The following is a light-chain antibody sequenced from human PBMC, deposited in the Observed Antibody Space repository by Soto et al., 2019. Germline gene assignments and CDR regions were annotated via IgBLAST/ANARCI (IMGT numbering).Light chain of an antibody. CDR1: QSVSID. Sequence: EIVMTQSPATLSVSPGARVTLTCRASQSVSIDLAWYQQTPGQAPRLLIYGASTRPTGVPARFSGSASGTQFTLTISSLQSEDFTVYYCQQYNRWPLTFGQGTKVDIK. CDR2: GAS. J-gene: IGKJ1*01. V-gene: IGKV3-15*01. CDR3: QQYNRWPLT.